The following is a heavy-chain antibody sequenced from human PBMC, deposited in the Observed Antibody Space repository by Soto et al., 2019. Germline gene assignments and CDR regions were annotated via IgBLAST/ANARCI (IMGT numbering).Heavy chain of an antibody. D-gene: IGHD2-8*01. Sequence: EASVKVSCKASGYTFTSYGISWVRQAPGQGLEWMGWISAYNANTNYAQKLQGRVTMTTDTSTSTAYMELRSLRSDDTAVYYCARDAVVRSLSWFDPWGQGTLVTVSS. J-gene: IGHJ5*02. CDR2: ISAYNANT. V-gene: IGHV1-18*01. CDR1: GYTFTSYG. CDR3: ARDAVVRSLSWFDP.